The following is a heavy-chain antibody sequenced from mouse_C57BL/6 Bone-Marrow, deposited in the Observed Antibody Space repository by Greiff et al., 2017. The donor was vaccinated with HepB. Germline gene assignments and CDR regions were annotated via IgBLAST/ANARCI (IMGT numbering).Heavy chain of an antibody. V-gene: IGHV5-17*01. Sequence: EVQRVESGGGLVKPGGSLKLSCAASGFTFSDYGMHWVRQAPEKGLEWVAYISSGSSTIYYADTLKGRFTISRDNAKNNLFLQMTSLRSEDTAMYYCGWGWVLSYWYFDVWGTGTTVTVSS. J-gene: IGHJ1*03. CDR3: GWGWVLSYWYFDV. CDR2: ISSGSSTI. D-gene: IGHD2-3*01. CDR1: GFTFSDYG.